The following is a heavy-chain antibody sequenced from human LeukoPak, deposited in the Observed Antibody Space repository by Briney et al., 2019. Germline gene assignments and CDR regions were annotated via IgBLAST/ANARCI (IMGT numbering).Heavy chain of an antibody. J-gene: IGHJ6*02. V-gene: IGHV4-39*01. CDR3: ARRSSSSWQWLVPGLDYYGMDV. D-gene: IGHD6-19*01. Sequence: PSETLSLTCTVSGGSISSSSYYWGWIRQPPGKGLEWIGSIYYSGSTYYNPSLKSRVTISVGTSKNQFSLKLSSVTAADTAVYYCARRSSSSWQWLVPGLDYYGMDVWGQGTTVTVSS. CDR2: IYYSGST. CDR1: GGSISSSSYY.